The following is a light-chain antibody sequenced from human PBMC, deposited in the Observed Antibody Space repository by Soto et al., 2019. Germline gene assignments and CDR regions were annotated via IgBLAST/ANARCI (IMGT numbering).Light chain of an antibody. CDR3: QQLNSYLIT. CDR2: AAS. J-gene: IGKJ5*01. Sequence: DIQLTQSPSSLSASVGDRVTITCRASRGISSYLAWYQQKPGKAPTLLIYAASTLHTGVPSRFSGSGSGTDFTLTISSLEPEDFATYYCQQLNSYLITFGQGTQLEI. V-gene: IGKV1-9*01. CDR1: RGISSY.